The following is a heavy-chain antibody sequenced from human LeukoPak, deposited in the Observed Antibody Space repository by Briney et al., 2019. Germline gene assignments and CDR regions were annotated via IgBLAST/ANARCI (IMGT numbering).Heavy chain of an antibody. D-gene: IGHD4-17*01. CDR1: GFTFSSYE. J-gene: IGHJ4*02. CDR2: ISSSGSTI. CDR3: ARVPYGDFSFGY. V-gene: IGHV3-48*03. Sequence: GGSLRLSCAASGFTFSSYEMNWVRQAPGKGLEWVSYISSSGSTIYYADSVKGRFTISRDNAKNTLYLQMNSLRAEDTAVYYCARVPYGDFSFGYWGQGTLVTVSS.